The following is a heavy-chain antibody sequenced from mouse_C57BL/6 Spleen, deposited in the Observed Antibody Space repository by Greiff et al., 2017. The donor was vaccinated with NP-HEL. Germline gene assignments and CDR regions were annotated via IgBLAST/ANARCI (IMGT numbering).Heavy chain of an antibody. J-gene: IGHJ4*01. D-gene: IGHD1-1*01. V-gene: IGHV1-22*01. CDR1: GYTFTDYN. CDR3: ARGGTTVDSAMDY. CDR2: INPNNGGT. Sequence: EVQLQQSGPELVKPGASVKMSCKASGYTFTDYNMHWVKQSHGQSLEWIGYINPNNGGTSYNQKFKGKATLTVNKSSSTAYMELRSLTSEDSAVYYCARGGTTVDSAMDYWGQGTSVTVSS.